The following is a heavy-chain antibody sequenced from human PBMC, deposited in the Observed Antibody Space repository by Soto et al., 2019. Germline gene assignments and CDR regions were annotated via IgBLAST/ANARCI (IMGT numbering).Heavy chain of an antibody. CDR3: ARDSNWNVPRDY. V-gene: IGHV3-33*01. CDR2: IWYDGSNK. D-gene: IGHD1-1*01. CDR1: GFTFSSYG. Sequence: GGSLRLSCAASGFTFSSYGMHWVRQAPGKGLEWVAVIWYDGSNKYYADSVKGRFTISRDNSKNTLYLQMNSLRAEDTAVYYCARDSNWNVPRDYWGQGTLVTVSS. J-gene: IGHJ4*02.